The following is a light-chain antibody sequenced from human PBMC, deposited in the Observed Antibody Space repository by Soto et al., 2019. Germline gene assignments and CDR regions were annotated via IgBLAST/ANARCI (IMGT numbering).Light chain of an antibody. CDR2: DAS. J-gene: IGKJ4*01. V-gene: IGKV3-11*01. CDR3: QQRINWPLT. Sequence: EIVLTQSPATLSLSAGERATLSCRASQSVSSYLAWYQQKPGQAPRLLIYDASNRATGIPARFSGSGSGTDFTLTIISLEPEDFAVYFCQQRINWPLTFGGGTKVEIK. CDR1: QSVSSY.